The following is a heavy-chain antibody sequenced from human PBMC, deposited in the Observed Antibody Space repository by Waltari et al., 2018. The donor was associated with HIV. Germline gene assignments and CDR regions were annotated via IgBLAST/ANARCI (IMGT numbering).Heavy chain of an antibody. CDR3: ARLLFPEIGTFDY. CDR2: INHDESEK. Sequence: DAQLVESGGGLVQPGGSLRLSCVASVFTLNSHWMSWVRQAPGKGREGVANINHDESEKYYVDSVKGRFTISRDNAKNSLYLQRNSLRAEDTAVYYCARLLFPEIGTFDYWGQGSLVTVSS. CDR1: VFTLNSHW. J-gene: IGHJ4*02. V-gene: IGHV3-7*01. D-gene: IGHD3-10*01.